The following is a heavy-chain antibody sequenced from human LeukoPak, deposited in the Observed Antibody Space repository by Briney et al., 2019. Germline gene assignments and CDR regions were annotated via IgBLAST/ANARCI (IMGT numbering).Heavy chain of an antibody. D-gene: IGHD1-26*01. V-gene: IGHV1-69*05. Sequence: ASVKVSCKASGGTFSSYAISWVRQAPGQGLEWMGGIIPIFGTADYAQKFQGRVTITTDESTSTAYMELSSLRSEDTAVYYCAREAEVGAYAYWGQGTLVTVSS. CDR2: IIPIFGTA. J-gene: IGHJ4*02. CDR3: AREAEVGAYAY. CDR1: GGTFSSYA.